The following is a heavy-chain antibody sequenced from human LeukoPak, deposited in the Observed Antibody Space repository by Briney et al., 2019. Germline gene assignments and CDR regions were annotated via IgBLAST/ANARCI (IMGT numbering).Heavy chain of an antibody. CDR2: ISGSGGST. CDR1: GFTFSSYA. Sequence: GGSLRLSCAASGFTFSSYAMSWVRQAPGKGLEWVPAISGSGGSTYYADSVKGRFTISRDNSKNTLYLQMNSLRAEDTAVYYCAKDKVGATTKYYFDYWGQGTLVTVSS. CDR3: AKDKVGATTKYYFDY. D-gene: IGHD1-26*01. J-gene: IGHJ4*02. V-gene: IGHV3-23*01.